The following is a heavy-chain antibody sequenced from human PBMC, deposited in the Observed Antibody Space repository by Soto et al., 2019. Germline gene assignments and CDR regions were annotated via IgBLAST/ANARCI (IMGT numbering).Heavy chain of an antibody. J-gene: IGHJ1*01. Sequence: EVQLVESGGGLVQPGRSLRLSCAASGFTFDDYAMHWVRQAPGKGLEWVAGISWDRGSIDYADSVKGRFTISRDNAKNSLYLQMNSLRAEDTALYYCAKDTPSPYSSGWRRHFQHWGQGTLVTVSS. V-gene: IGHV3-9*01. CDR3: AKDTPSPYSSGWRRHFQH. CDR1: GFTFDDYA. CDR2: ISWDRGSI. D-gene: IGHD6-19*01.